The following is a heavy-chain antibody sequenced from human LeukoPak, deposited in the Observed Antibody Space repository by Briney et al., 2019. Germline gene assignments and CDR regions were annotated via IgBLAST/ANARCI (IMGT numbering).Heavy chain of an antibody. CDR3: ARDGFGTGSN. V-gene: IGHV3-23*01. CDR1: GFTFSSYA. J-gene: IGHJ4*02. Sequence: GGSLRLSCAASGFTFSSYAMSWVRQAPGKGLEWASAISGSGGSTYYADSVKGRFTISRDNSKNTLYLQMNTLRADDTAVYYCARDGFGTGSNWGQGTLVTVSS. D-gene: IGHD3-16*01. CDR2: ISGSGGST.